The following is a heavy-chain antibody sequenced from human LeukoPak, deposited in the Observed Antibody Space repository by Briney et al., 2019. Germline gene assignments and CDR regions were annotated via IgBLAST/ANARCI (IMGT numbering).Heavy chain of an antibody. Sequence: SETLSLTCTVSGGSISSSSYYWGWIRQPPGKGLEWIGIIYNGGSTYYNPSLKSRVTISVDTSKNQFSLKLSSVTAADTAVYYCARHLTFYCSGGSCYRYNAWFDPWGQGTLVTVSS. CDR2: IYNGGST. J-gene: IGHJ5*02. D-gene: IGHD2-15*01. V-gene: IGHV4-39*01. CDR3: ARHLTFYCSGGSCYRYNAWFDP. CDR1: GGSISSSSYY.